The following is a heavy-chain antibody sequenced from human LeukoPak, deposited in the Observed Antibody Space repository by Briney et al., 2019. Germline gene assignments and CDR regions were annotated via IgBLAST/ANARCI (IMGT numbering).Heavy chain of an antibody. V-gene: IGHV1-69*05. CDR3: ARDSTAQWTYYYDSSGYYHQNPLDY. J-gene: IGHJ4*02. Sequence: ASVKVSCKASGGTFSSYAISWVRQAPGQGLEWMGGIIPIFGTANYAQRFQGRVSITTDESTSTAYMELSSLRSEDTAVYYCARDSTAQWTYYYDSSGYYHQNPLDYWGQGTLVTVSS. D-gene: IGHD3-22*01. CDR2: IIPIFGTA. CDR1: GGTFSSYA.